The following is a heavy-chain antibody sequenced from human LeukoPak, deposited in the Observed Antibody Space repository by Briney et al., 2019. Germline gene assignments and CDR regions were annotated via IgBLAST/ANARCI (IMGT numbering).Heavy chain of an antibody. Sequence: SETLSLTCTVSGGSISSYYWSWIRQPPGKGLEWIGSVYYSGSTYYNPSLKSRVTISVDTSKNQFSLNRISVTAADTAYHMDVWGKRTTVTGSS. J-gene: IGHJ6*03. CDR3: V. CDR2: VYYSGST. V-gene: IGHV4-39*07. CDR1: GGSISSYY.